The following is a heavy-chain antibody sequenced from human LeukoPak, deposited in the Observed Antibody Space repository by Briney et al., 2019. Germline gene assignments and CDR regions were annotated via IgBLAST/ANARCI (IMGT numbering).Heavy chain of an antibody. D-gene: IGHD3-10*01. Sequence: SQTLSLTCAVSGGSISSGGYSWSWIRQPPGKGLEWIGYIYYSGSTNYNPSLKSRVTMSVDRSKNQFSLKLSSVTAADTAFYYCARGRYGSGSYYLDYWGQGILVTVSS. J-gene: IGHJ4*02. V-gene: IGHV4-30-4*07. CDR2: IYYSGST. CDR3: ARGRYGSGSYYLDY. CDR1: GGSISSGGYS.